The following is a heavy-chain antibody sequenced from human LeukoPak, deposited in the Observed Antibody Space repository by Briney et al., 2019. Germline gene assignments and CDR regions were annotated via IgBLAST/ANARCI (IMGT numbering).Heavy chain of an antibody. J-gene: IGHJ4*02. CDR3: AKDHSGSYRYFDY. V-gene: IGHV3-23*01. CDR2: ISGSGGST. Sequence: HSGGSLRLSCAASGFTFSSYAMSWVRQAPGKGLEWVSAISGSGGSTYYADSVKGRFTISRDNSKNTLYLQMNSLRAEDTAVYYCAKDHSGSYRYFDYWGQGTLVTVSS. CDR1: GFTFSSYA. D-gene: IGHD1-26*01.